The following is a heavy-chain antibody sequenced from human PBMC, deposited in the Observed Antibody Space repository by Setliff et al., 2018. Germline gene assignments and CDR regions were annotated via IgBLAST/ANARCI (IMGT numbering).Heavy chain of an antibody. CDR3: ARDRRDGYNYFDY. J-gene: IGHJ4*02. CDR2: IYYSGTT. Sequence: SETLSLTCAVSGYSISSGYYWSWIRQPPGKGLEWIGYIYYSGTTYYNPSLKSRVTISLDTSKNQFSLMVSSVTAADTAVYYCARDRRDGYNYFDYWGQGTLVTVSS. V-gene: IGHV4-38-2*02. CDR1: GYSISSGYY. D-gene: IGHD5-12*01.